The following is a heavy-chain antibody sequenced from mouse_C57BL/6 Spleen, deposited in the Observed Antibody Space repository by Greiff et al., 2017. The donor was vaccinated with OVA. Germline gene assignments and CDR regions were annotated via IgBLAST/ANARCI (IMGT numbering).Heavy chain of an antibody. D-gene: IGHD1-1*01. CDR1: GFSLTSYA. V-gene: IGHV2-9-1*01. CDR2: IWTGGGT. J-gene: IGHJ4*01. Sequence: QVQLQQSGPGLVAPSQSLSITCTVSGFSLTSYAISWVRQPPGKGLEWLGVIWTGGGTNYNSALKSSLSISKDNSKSQVFLKMNSLQTDDTARYYCASDYYGSSLYYAMDYWGQGTSVTVSS. CDR3: ASDYYGSSLYYAMDY.